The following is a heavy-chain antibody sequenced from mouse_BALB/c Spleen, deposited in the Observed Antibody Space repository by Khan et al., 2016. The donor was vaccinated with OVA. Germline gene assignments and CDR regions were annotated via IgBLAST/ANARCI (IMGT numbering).Heavy chain of an antibody. CDR1: GFTFSNYA. CDR3: ARDYWFAY. V-gene: IGHV5-6-5*01. CDR2: ISSGDST. J-gene: IGHJ3*01. Sequence: EVQLVESGGGLVKPGGSLKLSCAASGFTFSNYAMSWVRQSPEKRLEWVASISSGDSTYYSDSVKGRFTISRDNARNILYLQMSRLRSEDTAMYYCARDYWFAYWGQGTLVTVSA.